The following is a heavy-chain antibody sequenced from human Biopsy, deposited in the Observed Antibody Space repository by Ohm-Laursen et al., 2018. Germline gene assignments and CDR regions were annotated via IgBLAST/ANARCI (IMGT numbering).Heavy chain of an antibody. CDR3: VRGVDYYDPYHYYALDV. J-gene: IGHJ6*02. D-gene: IGHD3-22*01. Sequence: PSLTCPVYGESFNGYYWSWIRQTPGKGLEWTGEINHSGRTNYNPSLKSRVTISVDTSKNQFSLKVRSVTAADTAVYYCVRGVDYYDPYHYYALDVWGQGTTVTVSS. CDR1: GESFNGYY. CDR2: INHSGRT. V-gene: IGHV4-34*01.